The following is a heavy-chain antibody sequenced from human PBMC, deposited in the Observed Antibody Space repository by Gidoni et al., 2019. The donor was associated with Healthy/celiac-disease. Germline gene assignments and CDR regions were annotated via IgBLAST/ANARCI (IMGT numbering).Heavy chain of an antibody. D-gene: IGHD5-18*01. Sequence: LQLQESGPGLVKPSETLSLTCTVSGGSISSSSYYWGWIRQPPGKGLEWIGSIYYSGSTYYNPSLKSRVTISVDTSKNQFSLKLSSVTAADTAVYYCAEDTAMVDDAFDIWGQGTMVTVSS. J-gene: IGHJ3*02. V-gene: IGHV4-39*07. CDR1: GGSISSSSYY. CDR3: AEDTAMVDDAFDI. CDR2: IYYSGST.